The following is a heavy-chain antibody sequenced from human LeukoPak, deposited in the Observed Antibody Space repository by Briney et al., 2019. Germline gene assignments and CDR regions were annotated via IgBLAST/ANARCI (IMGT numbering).Heavy chain of an antibody. J-gene: IGHJ4*02. CDR1: AGTFSIYA. CDR2: IIPIFGTA. Sequence: SVKVSCKASAGTFSIYAISWVRQAPGQGLEWMGGIIPIFGTANYAQKFQGRVTITTDESTSTAYMELSSLRSEDTAVYYCARCSGRYFDWLSSWGQGTLITVSS. CDR3: ARCSGRYFDWLSS. V-gene: IGHV1-69*05. D-gene: IGHD3-9*01.